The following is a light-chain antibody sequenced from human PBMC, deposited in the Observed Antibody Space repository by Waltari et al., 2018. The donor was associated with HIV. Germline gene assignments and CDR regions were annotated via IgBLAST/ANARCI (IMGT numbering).Light chain of an antibody. CDR2: GNI. CDR1: SPNIGAHYG. CDR3: QSYDSSLRVRV. Sequence: QSILPPPPPVSGAPGQGVTIPCPGSSPNIGAHYGIHWYQQFPGTAPKLLFYGNINRPSGVPDRFSGSKSGTSASLAITGLQAEDEADYYCQSYDSSLRVRVFGGGTKLTVL. J-gene: IGLJ3*02. V-gene: IGLV1-40*01.